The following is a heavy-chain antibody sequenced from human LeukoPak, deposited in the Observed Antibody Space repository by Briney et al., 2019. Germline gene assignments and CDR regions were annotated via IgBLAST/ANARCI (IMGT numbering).Heavy chain of an antibody. D-gene: IGHD3-10*01. J-gene: IGHJ6*02. CDR2: IYHSGST. CDR3: ARDRMVRGSPASMDV. CDR1: GGSISSGGYY. Sequence: SETLSLTCTVSGGSISSGGYYWSWIRQPPGKGLEWIGYIYHSGSTYYNPSLKSRVTISVDKSKNQFSLKLRSVTAADTAVYYCARDRMVRGSPASMDVWGQGTTVTVSS. V-gene: IGHV4-30-2*01.